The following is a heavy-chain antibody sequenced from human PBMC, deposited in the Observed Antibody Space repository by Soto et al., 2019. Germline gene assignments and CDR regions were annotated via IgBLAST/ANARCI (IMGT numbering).Heavy chain of an antibody. Sequence: SETLSLTCTVSVGSRSRGTDSWIWIRQAPGKAPEWIGYIYNRGDTYFNPSLKSRVAISIDRSKNQFSLKLNSVTAADTAVYFCARDYRTSAGRHFDYWGQGILVTVSS. V-gene: IGHV4-30-2*01. CDR3: ARDYRTSAGRHFDY. CDR2: IYNRGDT. D-gene: IGHD3-16*02. J-gene: IGHJ4*02. CDR1: VGSRSRGTDS.